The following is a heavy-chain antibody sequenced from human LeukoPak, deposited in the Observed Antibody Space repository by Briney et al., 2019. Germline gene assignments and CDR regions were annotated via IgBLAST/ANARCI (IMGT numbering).Heavy chain of an antibody. CDR2: IYPGDSDI. V-gene: IGHV5-51*01. CDR3: ARQRNSGWYSDY. CDR1: GCSFTSNW. D-gene: IGHD6-19*01. J-gene: IGHJ4*02. Sequence: GESLKISCQGSGCSFTSNWIGWVRQMPGKSLEWMGIIYPGDSDIRYSPSFQGQVTLSADKSISTAYLQWSSLKASDTAMYYCARQRNSGWYSDYWGQGTLVTVSS.